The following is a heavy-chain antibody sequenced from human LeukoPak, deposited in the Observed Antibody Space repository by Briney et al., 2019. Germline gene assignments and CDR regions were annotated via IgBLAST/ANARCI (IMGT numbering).Heavy chain of an antibody. CDR3: ARVLAGYYDSSGYSGNDAFDI. Sequence: KPGGSLSLSCSAWVLTFSRYSMNWVRQAPGKGLEWVSSISSSSSYIYYADSVKGRFTISRDNARYSLYLQMNSLRAEDTAVYYCARVLAGYYDSSGYSGNDAFDIWGQGTMVTVSS. D-gene: IGHD3-22*01. CDR2: ISSSSSYI. J-gene: IGHJ3*02. CDR1: VLTFSRYS. V-gene: IGHV3-21*01.